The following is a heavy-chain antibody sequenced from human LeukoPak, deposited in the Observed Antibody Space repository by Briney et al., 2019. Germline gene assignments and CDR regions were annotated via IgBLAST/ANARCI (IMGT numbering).Heavy chain of an antibody. J-gene: IGHJ5*02. CDR2: ISGSGGST. CDR1: EFTFSSYG. D-gene: IGHD1-1*01. V-gene: IGHV3-23*01. Sequence: GGSLRLSCAASEFTFSSYGMSWVRQAPGKGLEWVSSISGSGGSTQYADSVQGRFAISRDNSKNTLYLQMNSLTAEDTAVYYCVRGWQQLGSWGRGTLVTVSS. CDR3: VRGWQQLGS.